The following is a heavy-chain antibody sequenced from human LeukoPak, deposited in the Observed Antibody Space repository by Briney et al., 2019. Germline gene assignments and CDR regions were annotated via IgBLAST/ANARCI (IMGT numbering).Heavy chain of an antibody. CDR3: AKARGYYDILTGLSDY. J-gene: IGHJ4*02. CDR1: GFTFSSYA. D-gene: IGHD3-9*01. CDR2: ISGSGGST. Sequence: PGGSLRLSCAASGFTFSSYAVSWVRQAPGKGLEWVSAISGSGGSTYYADSVKGRFTISRDNSKNTLYLQMNSLRAEDTAVYYCAKARGYYDILTGLSDYWGQGTLVTVSS. V-gene: IGHV3-23*01.